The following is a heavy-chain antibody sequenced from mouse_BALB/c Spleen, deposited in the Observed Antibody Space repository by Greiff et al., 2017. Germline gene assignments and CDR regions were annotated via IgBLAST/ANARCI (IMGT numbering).Heavy chain of an antibody. CDR1: GYSFTGYF. Sequence: VQLQQSGPELVKPGASVKISCKASGYSFTGYFMNWVMQSHGKSLEWIGRINPYNGDTFYNQKFKGKATLTVDKSSSTAHMELRSLASEDSAVYYCARSGDGHTGGFAYWGQGTLVTVSA. D-gene: IGHD1-1*01. V-gene: IGHV1-20*02. J-gene: IGHJ3*01. CDR3: ARSGDGHTGGFAY. CDR2: INPYNGDT.